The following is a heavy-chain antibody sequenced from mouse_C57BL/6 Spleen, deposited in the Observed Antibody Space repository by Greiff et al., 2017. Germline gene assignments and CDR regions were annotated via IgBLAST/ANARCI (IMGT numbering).Heavy chain of an antibody. D-gene: IGHD2-5*01. V-gene: IGHV1-52*01. J-gene: IGHJ2*01. CDR3: ARGDSNYPYYFDY. Sequence: QVHVKQPGAELVRPGSSVKLSCKASGYTFTSYWMHWVKQRPIQGLEWIGNIDPSDSETHYNQKFKDKATLTVDKSSSTAYMQLSSLTSEDSAVYYCARGDSNYPYYFDYWGQGTTLTVSS. CDR1: GYTFTSYW. CDR2: IDPSDSET.